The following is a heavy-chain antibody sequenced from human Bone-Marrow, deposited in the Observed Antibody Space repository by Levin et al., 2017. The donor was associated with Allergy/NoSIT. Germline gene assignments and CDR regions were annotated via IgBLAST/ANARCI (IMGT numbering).Heavy chain of an antibody. D-gene: IGHD3-9*01. CDR1: GFTFSSYG. CDR2: ISYDGSNK. Sequence: GESLKISCAASGFTFSSYGMHWVRQAPGKGLEWVAVISYDGSNKYYADSVKGRFTISRDNSKNTLYLQMNSLRAEDTAVYYCAKDSGALLRYFDWLQHYYYYMDVWGKGTTVTVSS. J-gene: IGHJ6*03. V-gene: IGHV3-30*18. CDR3: AKDSGALLRYFDWLQHYYYYMDV.